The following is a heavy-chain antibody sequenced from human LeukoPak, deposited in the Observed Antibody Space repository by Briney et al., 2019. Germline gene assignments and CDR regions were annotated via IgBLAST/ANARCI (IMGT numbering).Heavy chain of an antibody. D-gene: IGHD6-19*01. CDR2: INAGNGNT. V-gene: IGHV1-3*01. J-gene: IGHJ4*02. CDR1: GYTFTSYA. Sequence: ASVKVSCKASGYTFTSYAMHWVRQAPGQRLEWMGWINAGNGNTKYSQKFQGRVTITRDTSASTAYMELSSLRSEDTAVYYCARDLGGWSGGGYWGQGTLVTVSS. CDR3: ARDLGGWSGGGY.